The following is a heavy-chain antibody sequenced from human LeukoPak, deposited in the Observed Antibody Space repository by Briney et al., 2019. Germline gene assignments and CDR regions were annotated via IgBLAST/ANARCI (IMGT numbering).Heavy chain of an antibody. V-gene: IGHV3-64D*06. CDR3: VRGGLFTTSLLDF. D-gene: IGHD3/OR15-3a*01. CDR1: GFTFSSYV. Sequence: GGSPRLTCSASGFTFSSYVIHWVRQAPGKGLEYVSGISDNGAKAYYADSVKDRFTISRDNSKNTLSLQMSSLRVEDTAIYYCVRGGLFTTSLLDFWGQGTVVTVSS. J-gene: IGHJ4*02. CDR2: ISDNGAKA.